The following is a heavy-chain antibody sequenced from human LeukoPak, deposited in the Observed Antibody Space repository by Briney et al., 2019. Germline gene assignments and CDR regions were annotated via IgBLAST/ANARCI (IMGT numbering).Heavy chain of an antibody. D-gene: IGHD5-18*01. V-gene: IGHV3-48*02. J-gene: IGHJ4*02. CDR3: ARDFRYSFDY. CDR1: GFTFSSYS. CDR2: ITSTSDTI. Sequence: PGGSLRLSCAASGFTFSSYSMNWVRQAPGKGLEWVLYITSTSDTIYYADSVKGRFTISRDNAKNSLYLQMNSLRDEDTAVYYCARDFRYSFDYWGQGTLVTVSS.